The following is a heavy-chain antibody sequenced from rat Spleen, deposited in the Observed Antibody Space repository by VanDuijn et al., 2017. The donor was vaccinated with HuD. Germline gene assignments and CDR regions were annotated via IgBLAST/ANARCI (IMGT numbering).Heavy chain of an antibody. V-gene: IGHV5-7*01. CDR2: ISYDGSST. J-gene: IGHJ3*01. CDR1: GFTFSDYN. D-gene: IGHD2-1*01. CDR3: ATDAYFDY. Sequence: EVQLVESGGGLVQPGRSLKLSCAASGFTFSDYNMAWVRQAPKKGLEWVATISYDGSSTFYRDSVKGRFTVSRENGQNSLYLQMDSLRSEDTATYYCATDAYFDYWGQGTLVTVSS.